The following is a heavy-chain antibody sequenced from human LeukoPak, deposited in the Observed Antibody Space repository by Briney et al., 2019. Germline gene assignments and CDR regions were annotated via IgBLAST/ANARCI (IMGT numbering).Heavy chain of an antibody. Sequence: PGGSLRLSCAASGFTFSSYWMSWVRQAPGKGLEWVANIKQDGSEKYYVDSVKGRFTISRDNAKNSLYLQMNSLRAEDTAVYYCARDDSDGEWLFPVGLNGMDVWGQGTTVTVSS. J-gene: IGHJ6*02. D-gene: IGHD3-3*01. V-gene: IGHV3-7*01. CDR2: IKQDGSEK. CDR1: GFTFSSYW. CDR3: ARDDSDGEWLFPVGLNGMDV.